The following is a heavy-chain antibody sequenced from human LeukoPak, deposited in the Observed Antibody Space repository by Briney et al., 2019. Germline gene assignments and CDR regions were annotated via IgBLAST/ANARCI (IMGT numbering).Heavy chain of an antibody. CDR3: ARGRGSDY. CDR1: GGSFSGYY. V-gene: IGHV4-34*01. CDR2: INHSGST. Sequence: SETPSLTCAVYGGSFSGYYWSWIRQPPGKGLEWIGEINHSGSTNYNPSLKSRVTISVDTSKNQFSLKLSSVTAADTAVYYCARGRGSDYWGQGTLVTVSS. J-gene: IGHJ4*02.